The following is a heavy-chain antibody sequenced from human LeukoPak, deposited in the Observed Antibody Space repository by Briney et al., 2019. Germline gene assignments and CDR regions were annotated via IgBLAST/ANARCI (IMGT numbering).Heavy chain of an antibody. CDR3: ARDSAYCTNGVCSFDY. V-gene: IGHV1-18*01. D-gene: IGHD2-8*01. CDR2: ISAYNGNT. Sequence: GASVKVSCKASGYTFTSYGISWVRQAPGQGLEWMGWISAYNGNTNYAQKLQGRVTMTTDTSTSTAYMELRSLRSDDTAVYYCARDSAYCTNGVCSFDYWGQGTLVTVSS. CDR1: GYTFTSYG. J-gene: IGHJ4*02.